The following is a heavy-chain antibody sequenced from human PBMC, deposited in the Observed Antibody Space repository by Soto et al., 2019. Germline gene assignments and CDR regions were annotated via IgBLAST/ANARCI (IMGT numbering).Heavy chain of an antibody. CDR2: IDPSDSYT. CDR1: GYSFTSYW. Sequence: GESLKISCKGSGYSFTSYWISWVRQMPGKGLEWMGRIDPSDSYTNYSPSFQGHVTISADKSISTAYLQWSSLKASDTAMYYCARFDYGSVRPLYGMDVWGQGTTVTVSS. V-gene: IGHV5-10-1*01. J-gene: IGHJ6*02. D-gene: IGHD6-25*01. CDR3: ARFDYGSVRPLYGMDV.